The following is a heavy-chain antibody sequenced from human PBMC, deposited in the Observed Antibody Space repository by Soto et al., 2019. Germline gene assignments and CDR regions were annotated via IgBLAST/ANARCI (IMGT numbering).Heavy chain of an antibody. CDR1: GFTFSSYA. D-gene: IGHD4-17*01. V-gene: IGHV3-23*01. J-gene: IGHJ4*02. CDR2: ISDSGNST. CDR3: ARDRYGDPLWGQDDFDY. Sequence: GGSLRLSCAASGFTFSSYAMSWVRQAPGKGLEWVSTISDSGNSTYSADSVKGRFTISRDNSKNTLYPQMNSLRAEDTAVYYCARDRYGDPLWGQDDFDYWGQGTLVTVSS.